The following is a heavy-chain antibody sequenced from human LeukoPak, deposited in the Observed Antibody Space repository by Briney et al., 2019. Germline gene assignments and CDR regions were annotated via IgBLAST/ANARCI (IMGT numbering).Heavy chain of an antibody. CDR3: ARACYYDSSGYCHDAFDI. CDR1: GFTFSTHW. V-gene: IGHV3-7*01. Sequence: GGSLRLSCAASGFTFSTHWMSWVRQAPGKGLEWVANIKQDGSDKYYVDSMKGRFTISRDNAKNSLYLQMNSLRAEDTAVYYCARACYYDSSGYCHDAFDIWGQGTMVTVSS. D-gene: IGHD3-22*01. J-gene: IGHJ3*02. CDR2: IKQDGSDK.